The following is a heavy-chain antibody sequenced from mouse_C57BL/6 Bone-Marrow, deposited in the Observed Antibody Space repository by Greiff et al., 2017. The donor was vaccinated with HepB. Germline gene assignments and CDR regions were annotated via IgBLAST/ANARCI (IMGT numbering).Heavy chain of an antibody. CDR1: GYAFSSSW. D-gene: IGHD2-3*01. Sequence: QVQLQQSGPELVKPGASVKISCKASGYAFSSSWMNWVKQRPGKGLEWIGRIYPGDGDTNYNGKFKGKATLTADKSSSTAYMQLSSLTSEDSAVYFCASYDGRGYAMDYWGQGTSVTVSS. CDR2: IYPGDGDT. J-gene: IGHJ4*01. CDR3: ASYDGRGYAMDY. V-gene: IGHV1-82*01.